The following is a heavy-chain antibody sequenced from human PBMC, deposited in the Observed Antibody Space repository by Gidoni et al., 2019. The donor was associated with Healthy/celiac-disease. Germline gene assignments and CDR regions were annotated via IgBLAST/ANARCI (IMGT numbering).Heavy chain of an antibody. CDR1: GGSISSYY. V-gene: IGHV4-59*01. D-gene: IGHD1-26*01. Sequence: QVQLQESGPGLVKPSETLSLTCTVSGGSISSYYWRWIRQPPGKGLEWIGYIYYSGSTNYNPSLKSRVTISVDTSKNQFSLKLSSVTAADTAVYYCASGLGVGATDFDYWGQGTLVTVSS. CDR3: ASGLGVGATDFDY. CDR2: IYYSGST. J-gene: IGHJ4*02.